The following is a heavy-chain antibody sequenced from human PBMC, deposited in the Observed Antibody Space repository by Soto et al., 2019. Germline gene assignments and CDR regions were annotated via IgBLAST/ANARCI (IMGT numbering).Heavy chain of an antibody. V-gene: IGHV6-1*01. J-gene: IGHJ6*02. CDR1: GDSVSSNSTA. Sequence: SQTLSLTCAISGDSVSSNSTAWNWIRQSPSRGLEWLGRTYYRSKWYNDYAVSVKSRITINPDTSKNQFSLQLNSVTPEDTAVYYCARDRQAVAAYYYYGMDVWGQGTTVTVSS. CDR3: ARDRQAVAAYYYYGMDV. CDR2: TYYRSKWYN. D-gene: IGHD6-19*01.